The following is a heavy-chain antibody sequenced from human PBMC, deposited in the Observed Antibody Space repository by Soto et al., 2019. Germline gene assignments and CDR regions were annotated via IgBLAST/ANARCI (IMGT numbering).Heavy chain of an antibody. J-gene: IGHJ5*02. D-gene: IGHD3-3*01. CDR2: IYHSGST. CDR1: GGSISSGGYS. CDR3: ARGMATIFGVVPNWFDP. V-gene: IGHV4-30-2*01. Sequence: PSETLSLTCAFSGGSISSGGYSLSWIRQPPGKGLEWIGYIYHSGSTYYNPSLKSRVTISVDRSKNQFSLKLSSVTAADTAVYYCARGMATIFGVVPNWFDPWGQGTLVTVSS.